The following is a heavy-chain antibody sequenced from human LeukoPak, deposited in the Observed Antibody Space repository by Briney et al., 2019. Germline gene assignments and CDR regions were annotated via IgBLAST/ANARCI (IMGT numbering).Heavy chain of an antibody. V-gene: IGHV3-48*03. CDR2: ISSSGSTI. Sequence: GGSLRLSCAASGFTFNNYEMNWVRQAPGKGLEWVSYISSSGSTIYYADSVKGRFTISRDNAKNSLYLQMNSLRAEDTAVYYCARDDYGSGSYSQRWLGYYYYYGMDVWGQGTTVTVSS. CDR3: ARDDYGSGSYSQRWLGYYYYYGMDV. D-gene: IGHD3-10*01. J-gene: IGHJ6*02. CDR1: GFTFNNYE.